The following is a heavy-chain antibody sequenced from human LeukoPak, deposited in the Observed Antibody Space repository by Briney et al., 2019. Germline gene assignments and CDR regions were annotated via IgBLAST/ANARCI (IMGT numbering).Heavy chain of an antibody. D-gene: IGHD3-16*02. V-gene: IGHV4-30-2*01. CDR3: ARKGGDSVWGSYRGAFDI. J-gene: IGHJ3*02. CDR1: GGSISSGGYS. Sequence: SQTLSLTCAVSGGSISSGGYSWSWIRQPPGKGLEWIGEINHSGSTNYNPSLKSRVTISVDTSKNQFSLKLSSVTAADTAVYYCARKGGDSVWGSYRGAFDIWGQGTMVTVSS. CDR2: INHSGST.